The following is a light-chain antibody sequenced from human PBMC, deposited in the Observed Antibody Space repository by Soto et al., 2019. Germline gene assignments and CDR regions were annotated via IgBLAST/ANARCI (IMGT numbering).Light chain of an antibody. CDR3: QQYNSYET. CDR2: KAS. CDR1: QTIDSW. Sequence: DIQMTQSPSTLSASVGDRVTITCRASQTIDSWLAWYQQRPGKPPKLLIYKASSLESGVPSRFSGSGSGTEFSLTISSLQPDDFATYYCQQYNSYETFGQGTKVDIK. V-gene: IGKV1-5*03. J-gene: IGKJ1*01.